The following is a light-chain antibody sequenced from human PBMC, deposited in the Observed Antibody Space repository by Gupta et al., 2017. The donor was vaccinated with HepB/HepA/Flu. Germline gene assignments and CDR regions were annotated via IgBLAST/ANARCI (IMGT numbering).Light chain of an antibody. J-gene: IGKJ1*01. CDR3: QQYNNGPPWT. Sequence: EIVMTQSPATLSVSPGERATLSCRASQSVSSNLAWYQQKPGQAPRLLIYGASTRATGIPARFRGSGSGTEFTLTISSLKSEDFAVYYCQQYNNGPPWTFGQGTKVEIK. V-gene: IGKV3-15*01. CDR2: GAS. CDR1: QSVSSN.